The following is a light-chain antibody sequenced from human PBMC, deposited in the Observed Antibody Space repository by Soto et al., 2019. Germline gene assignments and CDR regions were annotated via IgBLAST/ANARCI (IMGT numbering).Light chain of an antibody. CDR2: RNN. CDR3: AAWDDSLTDYV. V-gene: IGLV1-44*01. CDR1: SSNIGRNT. J-gene: IGLJ1*01. Sequence: QSALTQAPSASETPGQRVTISCSGGSSNIGRNTVSWYQQLPGTAPKLLIYRNNRRPSGVPDRFSGSKSGTSASLAISGLQSEDEADYYCAAWDDSLTDYVFGTGTKVTVL.